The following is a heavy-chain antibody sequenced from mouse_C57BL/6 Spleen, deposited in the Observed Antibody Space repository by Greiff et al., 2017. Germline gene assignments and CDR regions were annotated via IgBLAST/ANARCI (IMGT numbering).Heavy chain of an antibody. D-gene: IGHD2-3*01. V-gene: IGHV1-53*01. CDR1: GYTFTSYW. CDR3: ARSGWLLGYAMDY. CDR2: INPSNGGT. J-gene: IGHJ4*01. Sequence: VKLQQPGTELVKPGASVKLSCKASGYTFTSYWMHWVKQRPGQGLEWIGNINPSNGGTNYNEKFKSKATLTVDKSSSTAYMQLSSLTSEDSAVYYCARSGWLLGYAMDYWGKGTSVTVSS.